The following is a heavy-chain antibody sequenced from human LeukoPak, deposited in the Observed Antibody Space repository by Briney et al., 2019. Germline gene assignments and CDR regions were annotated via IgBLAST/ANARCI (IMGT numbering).Heavy chain of an antibody. CDR3: AAQGTTTGGFDP. Sequence: GGSLRLSCAASGFTFSTYAMLWVRQAPGKGLEYVSSISGNGGYTYYVSPVKGRFTISRDNSKNTLFLQMGSLRAEDMAVYYCAAQGTTTGGFDPWGQGTLVTVSS. D-gene: IGHD1/OR15-1a*01. CDR1: GFTFSTYA. CDR2: ISGNGGYT. V-gene: IGHV3-64*01. J-gene: IGHJ5*02.